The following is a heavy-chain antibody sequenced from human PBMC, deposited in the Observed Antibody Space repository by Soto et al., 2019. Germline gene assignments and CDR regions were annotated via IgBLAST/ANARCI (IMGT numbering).Heavy chain of an antibody. D-gene: IGHD5-12*01. CDR2: ISGSGGST. Sequence: PGGSLRLSCEDSGFTFSRYAMSWFRQAPGKGLEWVSAISGSGGSTYYADSVKGRFTISRENSKNTLYLQLNRLRAEDKAVDYGAYHGYYYCDYWGQGSMVTVSS. CDR3: AYHGYYYCDY. J-gene: IGHJ4*01. V-gene: IGHV3-23*01. CDR1: GFTFSRYA.